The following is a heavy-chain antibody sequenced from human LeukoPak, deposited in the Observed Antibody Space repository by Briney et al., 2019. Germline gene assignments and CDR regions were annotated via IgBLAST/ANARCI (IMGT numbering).Heavy chain of an antibody. CDR2: MNPKTGNT. CDR1: GYTITSYD. J-gene: IGHJ6*03. CDR3: ARVPTLGIYYYYHYMDV. V-gene: IGHV1-8*03. Sequence: GASVKVSCKASGYTITSYDINWVRQATGQGLEWMGWMNPKTGNTGYAQKFQGRITFTRDISINTAYMELSSLRSDDTAVYYCARVPTLGIYYYYHYMDVWGKGTTVTVSS. D-gene: IGHD1-26*01.